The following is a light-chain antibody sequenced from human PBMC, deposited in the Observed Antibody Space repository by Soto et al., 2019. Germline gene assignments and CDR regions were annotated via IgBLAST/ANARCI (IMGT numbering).Light chain of an antibody. V-gene: IGKV1-39*01. CDR3: QQSYNSPPIT. J-gene: IGKJ5*01. Sequence: MPMTRSPSSLSASVVDRVTITCRASQSISSYLNWYQQKPGKAPKLLIYAASSLQSGVPSRFRGSGYGTDFALTITSLQPEDFATYYCQQSYNSPPITFGQGTRLEIK. CDR1: QSISSY. CDR2: AAS.